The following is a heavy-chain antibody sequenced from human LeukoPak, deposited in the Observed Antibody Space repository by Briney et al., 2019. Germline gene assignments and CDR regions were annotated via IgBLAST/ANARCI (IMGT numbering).Heavy chain of an antibody. CDR2: ITAIDGRT. Sequence: GGSLRLSCVASGFAFSSTTMGWVRQAPGRGLEWVSSITAIDGRTYYADSVRGRFTISRDNSKNTVYLQLNSLRAGDTAIYYCTKDRRGPAAGTWYFDSWGQGTLVTVSS. V-gene: IGHV3-23*01. CDR3: TKDRRGPAAGTWYFDS. CDR1: GFAFSSTT. J-gene: IGHJ4*02. D-gene: IGHD6-13*01.